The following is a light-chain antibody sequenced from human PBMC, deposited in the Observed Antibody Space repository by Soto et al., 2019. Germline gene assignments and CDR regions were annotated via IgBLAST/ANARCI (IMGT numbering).Light chain of an antibody. CDR1: QSIRTW. V-gene: IGKV1-5*03. CDR3: QQYNSQ. Sequence: DIQMTQSPSTLSASVGDRVTITCRASQSIRTWLAWYQQKPGKAPKLLIYKASTLETGVPPRFSGSGSGTEFTLTISSLQPDDFATYYCQQYNSQFGQGTKVEIK. J-gene: IGKJ1*01. CDR2: KAS.